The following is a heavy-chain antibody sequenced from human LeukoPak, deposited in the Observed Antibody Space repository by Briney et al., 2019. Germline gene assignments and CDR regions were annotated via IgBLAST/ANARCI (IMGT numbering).Heavy chain of an antibody. V-gene: IGHV3-21*04. Sequence: GGSLRLSCAASGFTFSSYSMNWVRQAPGKGLEWVSSISSSSSYIYYADSVKGRFTISRDNAKNSLYLQMNSLRAEDTAVYYCARGAQNYGSGSPYYFDYWGQGTRVTVSS. J-gene: IGHJ4*02. CDR3: ARGAQNYGSGSPYYFDY. D-gene: IGHD3-10*01. CDR2: ISSSSSYI. CDR1: GFTFSSYS.